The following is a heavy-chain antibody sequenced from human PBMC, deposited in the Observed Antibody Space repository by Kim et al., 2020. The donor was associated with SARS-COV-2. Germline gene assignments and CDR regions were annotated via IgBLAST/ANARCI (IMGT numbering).Heavy chain of an antibody. CDR3: ARVRRITMIVVVITAAFDI. J-gene: IGHJ3*02. Sequence: SRVTISVDTSKNQFSLKLSSVTAADTAVYYCARVRRITMIVVVITAAFDIWGQGTMVTVSS. V-gene: IGHV4-34*01. D-gene: IGHD3-22*01.